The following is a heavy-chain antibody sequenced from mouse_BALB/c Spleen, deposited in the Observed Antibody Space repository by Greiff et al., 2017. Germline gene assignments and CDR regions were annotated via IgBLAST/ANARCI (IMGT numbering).Heavy chain of an antibody. V-gene: IGHV1-7*01. Sequence: VQLMESGAELAKPGASVKMSCKASGYTFTSYWMHWVKQRPGQGLEWIGYINPSTGYTEYNQKFKDKATLTADKSSSTAYMQLSSLTSEDSAVYYCARSGLGRRYYFDYWGQGTTLTVSS. CDR2: INPSTGYT. CDR1: GYTFTSYW. CDR3: ARSGLGRRYYFDY. J-gene: IGHJ2*01. D-gene: IGHD4-1*01.